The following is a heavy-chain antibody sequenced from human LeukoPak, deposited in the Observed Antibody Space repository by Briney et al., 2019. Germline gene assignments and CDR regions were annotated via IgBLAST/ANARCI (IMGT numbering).Heavy chain of an antibody. CDR2: IKQEGSEK. CDR3: ARLMGDRTIYDS. J-gene: IGHJ4*02. Sequence: GGSLRLSCAASGFTFRSHWMSWVRQPPGDELEWVASIKQEGSEKYYVDSVRGRFTVSRDNAKSSLYLQMNSLRAEDTAVYYCARLMGDRTIYDSWGQGTPVTVSS. D-gene: IGHD1-26*01. V-gene: IGHV3-7*01. CDR1: GFTFRSHW.